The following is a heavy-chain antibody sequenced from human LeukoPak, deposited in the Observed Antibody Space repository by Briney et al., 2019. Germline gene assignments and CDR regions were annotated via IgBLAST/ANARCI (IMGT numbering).Heavy chain of an antibody. V-gene: IGHV1-45*02. CDR1: GYTFTYRY. J-gene: IGHJ4*02. CDR2: ITPFNGNT. Sequence: VASVKVSCKASGYTFTYRYLHWVRQAPGQALEWMGWITPFNGNTNYAQKFQDRVTITGDRSMSTAYMELSSLRSEDTAVYYCASGSSSWSRWGQGTLVTVSS. D-gene: IGHD6-13*01. CDR3: ASGSSSWSR.